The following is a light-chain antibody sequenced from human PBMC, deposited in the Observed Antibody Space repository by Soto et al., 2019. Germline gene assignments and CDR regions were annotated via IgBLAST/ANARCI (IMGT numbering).Light chain of an antibody. V-gene: IGKV3D-15*01. Sequence: LPQSPGKESGLPGEKATLFCRASQNFGSRSLAWYQQKPGQAPRLLVYGASTRATGCPDRFSGSGSGTEFTLTISSLQSEDFAVYYCQQYNNWPLTFGGGTKVDI. CDR1: QNFGSRS. CDR2: GAS. J-gene: IGKJ4*01. CDR3: QQYNNWPLT.